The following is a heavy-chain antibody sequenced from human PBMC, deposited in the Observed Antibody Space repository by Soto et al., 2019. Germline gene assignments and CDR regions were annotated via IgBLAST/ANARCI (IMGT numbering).Heavy chain of an antibody. CDR3: ASEGGDGYNEDAFDI. CDR1: GGSISSYY. V-gene: IGHV4-4*07. D-gene: IGHD5-12*01. CDR2: IYTSGST. Sequence: SETLSLTCTVSGGSISSYYWSWIRQPAGKGLEWIGRIYTSGSTNYNPSLKSRVTMSVDTSKNQFSLKLSSVTAADTAVYYCASEGGDGYNEDAFDIWGQGTMVTVSS. J-gene: IGHJ3*02.